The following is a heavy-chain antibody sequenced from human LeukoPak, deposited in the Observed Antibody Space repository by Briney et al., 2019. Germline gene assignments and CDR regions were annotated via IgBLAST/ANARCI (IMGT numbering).Heavy chain of an antibody. CDR3: ARDRRSGLGHAFDI. D-gene: IGHD3-3*01. V-gene: IGHV3-53*01. CDR2: IYPGGSA. Sequence: GGSLRPSCAASELTVSSTYITWLRQAPGKGLKWVSVIYPGGSALYADSVQGRFTISRDISQNMVYLQINNLRAEDTAVYYCARDRRSGLGHAFDIWGQGTMVTVSS. J-gene: IGHJ3*02. CDR1: ELTVSSTY.